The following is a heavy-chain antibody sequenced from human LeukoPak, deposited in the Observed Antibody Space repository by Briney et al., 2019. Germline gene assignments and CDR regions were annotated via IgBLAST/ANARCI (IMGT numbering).Heavy chain of an antibody. CDR1: GVTCSSYW. V-gene: IGHV3-7*01. Sequence: GGSLRLSCAASGVTCSSYWMSWVRQAPGKGLEWVANIKQDGSEKYYVDSVKGRFTISRDNAKNSLYLQMNSLRAEDTAVYYCASSKYYDFWSGYHHWGQGTLVTVSS. CDR3: ASSKYYDFWSGYHH. J-gene: IGHJ4*02. D-gene: IGHD3-3*01. CDR2: IKQDGSEK.